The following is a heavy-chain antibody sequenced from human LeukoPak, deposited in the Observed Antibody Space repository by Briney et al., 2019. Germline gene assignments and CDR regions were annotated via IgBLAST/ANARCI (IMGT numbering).Heavy chain of an antibody. CDR1: GFTFSSYG. J-gene: IGHJ3*02. Sequence: GGSLRLSCAASGFTFSSYGMHWVRQAPGKGLEWVAVIWYDGSNKYYADSVKGRFTISRDNSKNTLYLQMNSLRAEDTAVYYCSGTTELDDAFDIWGQGTMVTVSS. D-gene: IGHD1-1*01. CDR2: IWYDGSNK. V-gene: IGHV3-33*01. CDR3: SGTTELDDAFDI.